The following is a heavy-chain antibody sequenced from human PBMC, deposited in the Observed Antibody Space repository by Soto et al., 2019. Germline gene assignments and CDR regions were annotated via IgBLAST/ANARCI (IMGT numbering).Heavy chain of an antibody. CDR1: GGSISSSNW. J-gene: IGHJ6*02. D-gene: IGHD3-3*01. CDR3: ARTSLTIFGPSNDYYGMGV. Sequence: PSETLSLTCAVSGGSISSSNWWSWVRQPPGKGLEWIGEIYHSGSTNYNPSLKSRVTISVDKSKNQFSLKLSSVIAADTAVYYCARTSLTIFGPSNDYYGMGVWGQGSTVTVSS. V-gene: IGHV4-4*02. CDR2: IYHSGST.